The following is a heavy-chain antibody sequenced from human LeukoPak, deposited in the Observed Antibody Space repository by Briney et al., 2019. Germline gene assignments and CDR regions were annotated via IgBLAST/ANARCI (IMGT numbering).Heavy chain of an antibody. CDR2: ISPNSGGT. V-gene: IGHV1-2*02. D-gene: IGHD5-12*01. CDR1: GDTFTGSY. Sequence: ASVKVSCKASGDTFTGSYMHWVRQAPGQGLEWMGWISPNSGGTKYAQKFQDRVTMTRDTSITTAYMELSRLRSDDTAVYYCARGGYSCYDISDYWGQGTLVTVSS. J-gene: IGHJ4*02. CDR3: ARGGYSCYDISDY.